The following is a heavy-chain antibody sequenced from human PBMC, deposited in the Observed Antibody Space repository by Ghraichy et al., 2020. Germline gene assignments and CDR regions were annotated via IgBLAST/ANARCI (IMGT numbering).Heavy chain of an antibody. CDR3: ARDYDFWSGYPGPSLGMDV. V-gene: IGHV4-39*01. CDR2: IYYSGST. D-gene: IGHD3-3*01. CDR1: GGSISSSSYY. J-gene: IGHJ6*02. Sequence: SQTLSLTCTVSGGSISSSSYYWGWIRQPPGKGLEWIGSIYYSGSTYYNPSLKSRVTISVDTSKNQFSLKLSSVTAADTAVYYCARDYDFWSGYPGPSLGMDVWGQGTTVTVSS.